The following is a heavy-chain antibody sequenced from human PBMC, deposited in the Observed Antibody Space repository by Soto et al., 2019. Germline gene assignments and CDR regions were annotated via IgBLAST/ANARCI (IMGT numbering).Heavy chain of an antibody. V-gene: IGHV3-30*04. Sequence: GGSLRLSCAASGFTFSSYAMHWVRQAPGKGLEWVAVISYDGSNKYYADSVKGRFTISRDNSKNTLYLQMNSLRAEDTAVYYCARGPGAAAGIGGTFDYWGQGTLVTVSS. CDR2: ISYDGSNK. CDR3: ARGPGAAAGIGGTFDY. D-gene: IGHD6-13*01. J-gene: IGHJ4*02. CDR1: GFTFSSYA.